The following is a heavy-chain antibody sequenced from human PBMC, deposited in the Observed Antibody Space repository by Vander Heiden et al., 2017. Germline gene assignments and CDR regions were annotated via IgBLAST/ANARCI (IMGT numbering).Heavy chain of an antibody. CDR2: LNPNSGTT. J-gene: IGHJ4*02. V-gene: IGHV1-2*06. D-gene: IGHD1-1*01. Sequence: QVQFVQSGADVKKPGASVRVSCQASGYAFLGYFTQWVRQAPGQGLEWVGRLNPNSGTTHFAPKFEGRVTLTRDTSIDTAYMDLNRLTSDDTAVYDCARDMNGASYFDFWGQGTLGNVSS. CDR3: ARDMNGASYFDF. CDR1: GYAFLGYF.